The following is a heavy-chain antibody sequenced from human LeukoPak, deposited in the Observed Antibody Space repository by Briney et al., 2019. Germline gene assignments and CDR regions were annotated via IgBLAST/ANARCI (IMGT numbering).Heavy chain of an antibody. CDR1: GGSISSYY. CDR3: ARAAKKRITMIVVVIGAFDI. D-gene: IGHD3-22*01. J-gene: IGHJ3*02. CDR2: IYYSGST. Sequence: SETLSLTCTVSGGSISSYYWSWIRQPPGKGLEWIGYIYYSGSTNYNPSLKSRVTISVDTSKNQFSLKLSSVTAADTAVYYCARAAKKRITMIVVVIGAFDIWGQGTMVTVSS. V-gene: IGHV4-59*12.